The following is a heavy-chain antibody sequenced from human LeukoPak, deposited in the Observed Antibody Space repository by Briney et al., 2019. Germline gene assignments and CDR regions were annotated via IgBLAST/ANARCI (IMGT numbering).Heavy chain of an antibody. D-gene: IGHD2-15*01. CDR3: ALSGYGSGGGDY. V-gene: IGHV3-30*03. CDR2: ISYDGSNK. J-gene: IGHJ4*02. Sequence: PGRSLRLSCAASGFTFSSYGMHWVRQAPGKGLEWVAVISYDGSNKYYADSVKGRFTISRDNSKNTLYLQMNSLRAEDTAVYYCALSGYGSGGGDYWGQGTLVTVSS. CDR1: GFTFSSYG.